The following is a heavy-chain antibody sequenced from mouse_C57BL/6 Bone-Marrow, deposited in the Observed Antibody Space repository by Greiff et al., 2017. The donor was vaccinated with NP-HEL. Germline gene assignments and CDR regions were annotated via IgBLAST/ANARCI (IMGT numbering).Heavy chain of an antibody. D-gene: IGHD1-1*01. V-gene: IGHV1-19*01. CDR1: GYTFTDYY. CDR3: ARFPHYYGSSYRFAY. CDR2: INPYNGGT. Sequence: EVQLQQSGPVLVKPGASVKMSCKASGYTFTDYYMNWVKQSHGKSLEWIGVINPYNGGTSYNQQFKGKATLTVDKSSSTAYMEVNSLTSEDSAVYYCARFPHYYGSSYRFAYWGQGTLVTVSA. J-gene: IGHJ3*01.